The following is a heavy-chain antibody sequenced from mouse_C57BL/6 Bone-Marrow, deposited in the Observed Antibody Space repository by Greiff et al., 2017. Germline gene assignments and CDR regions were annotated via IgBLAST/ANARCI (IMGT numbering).Heavy chain of an antibody. J-gene: IGHJ3*01. V-gene: IGHV5-17*01. CDR2: ISSGSSTI. CDR1: GFTFSDYG. CDR3: ARGRRGFAY. Sequence: EVHLVESGGGLVKPGGSLKLSCAASGFTFSDYGMHWVRQAPEKGLEWVAYISSGSSTIYYADTVKGRFTLSRDNAKNTLFLQMTSLRSEDTAMYYCARGRRGFAYWGQGTLVTVSA.